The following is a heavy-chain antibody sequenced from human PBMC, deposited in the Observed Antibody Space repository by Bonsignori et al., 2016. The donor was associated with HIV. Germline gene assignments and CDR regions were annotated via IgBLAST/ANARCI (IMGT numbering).Heavy chain of an antibody. Sequence: VRQMPGKGLEWMGIIYPGDSDTRYSPSFQGQVTISADKSISTAYLQWSSLKASDTAMYYCARRPNRWSGYYRSSFGFDYWGQGTLVTVSS. D-gene: IGHD3-3*01. CDR2: IYPGDSDT. CDR3: ARRPNRWSGYYRSSFGFDY. J-gene: IGHJ4*02. V-gene: IGHV5-51*01.